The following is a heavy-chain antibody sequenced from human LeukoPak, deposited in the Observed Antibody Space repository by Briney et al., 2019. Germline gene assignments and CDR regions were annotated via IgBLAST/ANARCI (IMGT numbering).Heavy chain of an antibody. CDR2: IITDGSDT. Sequence: GGSLRLSCAASGFTFSSYWMHWVRLVSGKGLLWVSRIITDGSDTSYADSVKGRFTISTDNAKNTLWLQLNSLTGDDTAVYYCAKQDPYTSGWYPWGQGTLVTVSS. CDR3: AKQDPYTSGWYP. CDR1: GFTFSSYW. D-gene: IGHD6-19*01. V-gene: IGHV3-74*01. J-gene: IGHJ5*02.